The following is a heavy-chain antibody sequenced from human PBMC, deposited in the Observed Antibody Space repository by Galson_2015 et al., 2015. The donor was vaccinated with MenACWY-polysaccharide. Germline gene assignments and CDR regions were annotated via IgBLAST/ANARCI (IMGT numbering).Heavy chain of an antibody. D-gene: IGHD2-2*01. CDR2: ISYDGSNK. J-gene: IGHJ4*02. CDR1: GFTSSSYG. Sequence: SLRLSCAASGFTSSSYGMHWVRQAPGKGLEWVAVISYDGSNKYYADSVKGRFTISRDNSKNTLYLQMNSLRAEDTAVYYCAKDSARIGNIVVVPAATPLDYWGQGTLVTVSS. CDR3: AKDSARIGNIVVVPAATPLDY. V-gene: IGHV3-30*18.